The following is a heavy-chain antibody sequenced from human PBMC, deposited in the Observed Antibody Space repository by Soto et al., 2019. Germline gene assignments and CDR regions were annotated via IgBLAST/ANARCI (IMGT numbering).Heavy chain of an antibody. CDR1: GFNFSDHY. CDR2: ISGSSRYT. J-gene: IGHJ4*02. D-gene: IGHD6-19*01. CDR3: ARHTSGWHYYDY. V-gene: IGHV3-11*06. Sequence: WGSLRLSCAASGFNFSDHYMNWIRQAPGKGLEWVSYISGSSRYTNFADSVKGRFTISRDNAKNSLYLQMNSLRAEDTAVYYCARHTSGWHYYDYWGQGTPVTVSS.